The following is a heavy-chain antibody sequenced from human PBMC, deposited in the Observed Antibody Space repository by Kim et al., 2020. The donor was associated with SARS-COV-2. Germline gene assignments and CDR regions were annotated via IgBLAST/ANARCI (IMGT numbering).Heavy chain of an antibody. V-gene: IGHV3-23*01. D-gene: IGHD3-10*01. J-gene: IGHJ1*01. Sequence: GGSLRLSCAGSGFGFRFSASAMSWFRQALGKGLEWVSSISVSGDTTNYADSVKGRFTISRDNSKNTLYLQMNSLRDEDTAVYYCVTYGPGSRGEHWGQGNMVIVSS. CDR2: ISVSGDTT. CDR3: VTYGPGSRGEH. CDR1: GFGFRFSASA.